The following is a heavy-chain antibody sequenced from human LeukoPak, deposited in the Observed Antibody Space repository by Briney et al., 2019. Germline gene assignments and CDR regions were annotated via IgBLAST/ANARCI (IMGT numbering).Heavy chain of an antibody. Sequence: LRLSCAAAGFTFSSYEMRWGRQAAGKVLEWVSYISSSGSTIYYAESVKGRFTISRDNAENSMYLQMNSLRAEDTAVYYCARGRDGSWWGQGTLVTVSS. J-gene: IGHJ4*02. CDR2: ISSSGSTI. CDR1: GFTFSSYE. CDR3: ARGRDGSW. V-gene: IGHV3-48*03. D-gene: IGHD3-10*01.